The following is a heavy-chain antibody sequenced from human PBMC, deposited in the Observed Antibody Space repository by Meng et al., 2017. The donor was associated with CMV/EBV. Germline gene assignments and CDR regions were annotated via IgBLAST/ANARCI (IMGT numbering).Heavy chain of an antibody. CDR1: GGTFSSYT. D-gene: IGHD3-22*01. CDR2: IIPILGIA. V-gene: IGHV1-69*02. CDR3: ARSYYDSSGYYAY. Sequence: SVKVSCKASGGTFSSYTISWVRQAPGQGLERMGRIIPILGIANYAQKFQGRVTITADKSTSTAYMELSSLRSEDTAVYYCARSYYDSSGYYAYWGQGTLVTVSS. J-gene: IGHJ4*02.